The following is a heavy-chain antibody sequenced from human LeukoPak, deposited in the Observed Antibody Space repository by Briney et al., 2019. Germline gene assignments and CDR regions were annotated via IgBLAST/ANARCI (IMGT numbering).Heavy chain of an antibody. Sequence: ASVTVSCKASGYTFTSYAMHWVRQAPGQRLEWMGWISAGNGNTKYSQKFQGRVTITRDTSASTAYMELSSLRSEDTAVYYCARAYSSGWLFWFDPWGQGTLVTVSS. CDR3: ARAYSSGWLFWFDP. V-gene: IGHV1-3*01. CDR1: GYTFTSYA. J-gene: IGHJ5*02. D-gene: IGHD6-19*01. CDR2: ISAGNGNT.